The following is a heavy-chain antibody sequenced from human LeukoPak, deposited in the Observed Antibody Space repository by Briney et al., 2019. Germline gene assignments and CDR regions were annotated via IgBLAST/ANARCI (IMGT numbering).Heavy chain of an antibody. Sequence: VASVKVSCKASGSTFSSYAISWVRQAPGQGLEWMGGIIPIFGTANYAQKFQGRVTITTDESTSTAYMELSSLRSEDTAVYYCASGLSSSQYFDYWGQGTLVTVSS. D-gene: IGHD6-6*01. J-gene: IGHJ4*02. CDR1: GSTFSSYA. CDR2: IIPIFGTA. CDR3: ASGLSSSQYFDY. V-gene: IGHV1-69*05.